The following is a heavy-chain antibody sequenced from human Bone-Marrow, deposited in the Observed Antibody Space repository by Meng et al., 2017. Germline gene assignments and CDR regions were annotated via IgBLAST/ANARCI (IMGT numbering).Heavy chain of an antibody. V-gene: IGHV4-34*01. Sequence: QVPLEQLGAGLLKASETLSLTCAVYGGSFSGYYWSWIRQPPGKGLEWIGEINHSGSTNYNPSLKSRVTISVDTSKNQFSLKLSSVTAADTAVYYCARGGVRGGIDYWGQGTLVTVSS. CDR3: ARGGVRGGIDY. CDR1: GGSFSGYY. CDR2: INHSGST. J-gene: IGHJ4*02. D-gene: IGHD3-10*01.